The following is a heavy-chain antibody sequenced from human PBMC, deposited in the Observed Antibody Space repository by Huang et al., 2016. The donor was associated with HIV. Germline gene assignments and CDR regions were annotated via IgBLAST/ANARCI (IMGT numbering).Heavy chain of an antibody. J-gene: IGHJ4*02. Sequence: EVQLVESGGGLVQPGGSLRLSCAASGFTFSSYWMHWVRQVPGKGLVGVSNSKSDGSSTSYADSVKGRFTISRDNAKNTLYLQMNSLRAEDTAVYYCARGSRQGKYYYGSGTAYWGQGTLVTVSS. CDR2: SKSDGSST. CDR1: GFTFSSYW. CDR3: ARGSRQGKYYYGSGTAY. V-gene: IGHV3-74*01. D-gene: IGHD3-10*01.